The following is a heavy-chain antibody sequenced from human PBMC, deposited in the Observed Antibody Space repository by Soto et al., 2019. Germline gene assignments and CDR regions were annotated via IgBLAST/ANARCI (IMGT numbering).Heavy chain of an antibody. V-gene: IGHV1-18*01. CDR2: ISAYNGNT. D-gene: IGHD2-8*01. Sequence: QVQLVQSGAEVKKPGASVKVSCKASGYTFTSYGISWVRQAPGQGLEWMGWISAYNGNTNYAQKLQGRVTMTTDTSTSTAYMELRSLRSDDTAVYYCARVRDLLYPVVGEYYMDVWGKGTTVTVSS. CDR1: GYTFTSYG. CDR3: ARVRDLLYPVVGEYYMDV. J-gene: IGHJ6*03.